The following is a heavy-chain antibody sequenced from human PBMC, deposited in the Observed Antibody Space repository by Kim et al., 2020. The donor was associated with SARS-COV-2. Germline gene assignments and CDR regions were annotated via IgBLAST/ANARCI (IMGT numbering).Heavy chain of an antibody. V-gene: IGHV3-7*01. J-gene: IGHJ4*02. D-gene: IGHD1-20*01. Sequence: GGSLRLSCAASRFTFSSYWMSWVRQAPGKGLEWVANIKQDGSEKYYVDSVKGRFTISRDNAKNSLYLQMNSLRAEDTAVYYCARVLTGRYMAYWGQGTLVTVSS. CDR3: ARVLTGRYMAY. CDR2: IKQDGSEK. CDR1: RFTFSSYW.